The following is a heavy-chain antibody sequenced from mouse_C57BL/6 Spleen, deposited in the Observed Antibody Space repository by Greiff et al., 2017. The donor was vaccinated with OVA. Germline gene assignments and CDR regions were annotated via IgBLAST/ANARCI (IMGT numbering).Heavy chain of an antibody. CDR1: GYTFTSYW. D-gene: IGHD2-4*01. J-gene: IGHJ2*01. Sequence: VQLKESGAELVMPGASVKLSCKASGYTFTSYWMHWVKQRPGQGLEWIGEIDPSDSYTNYNQKFKGKSTLTVDKSSSTAYMQLSSLTSEDSAVYYCARGLRYYFDYWGQGTTLTVSS. V-gene: IGHV1-69*01. CDR3: ARGLRYYFDY. CDR2: IDPSDSYT.